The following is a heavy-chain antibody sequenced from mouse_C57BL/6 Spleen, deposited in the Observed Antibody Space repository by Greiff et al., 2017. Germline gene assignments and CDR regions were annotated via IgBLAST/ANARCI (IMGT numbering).Heavy chain of an antibody. CDR1: GYKFTDYE. D-gene: IGHD3-3*01. CDR2: IDPETGGT. J-gene: IGHJ2*01. V-gene: IGHV1-15*01. Sequence: QVQLQQSGAELVRPGASVTLSCKASGYKFTDYEMHWVKQTPVHGLEWIGAIDPETGGTAYNQKFKGKDILTADKYSSTAYMEHSSLTSEDSAVYYCACRAVVSHFDYWGQGTTLTVSS. CDR3: ACRAVVSHFDY.